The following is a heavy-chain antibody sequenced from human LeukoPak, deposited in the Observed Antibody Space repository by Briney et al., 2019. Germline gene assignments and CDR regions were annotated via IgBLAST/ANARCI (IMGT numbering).Heavy chain of an antibody. D-gene: IGHD2-15*01. CDR3: AKGGYTTWFDP. CDR1: GFTFREYS. J-gene: IGHJ5*02. V-gene: IGHV3-23*01. CDR2: IRSNGGDT. Sequence: GGSLRLSCAASGFTFREYSMSWVRQAPGKGLEWVSNIRSNGGDTYYTDSVKGRFTISRDNSRNTLYLEMNSLRAEDTAVYYCAKGGYTTWFDPWGQGTLVTVSS.